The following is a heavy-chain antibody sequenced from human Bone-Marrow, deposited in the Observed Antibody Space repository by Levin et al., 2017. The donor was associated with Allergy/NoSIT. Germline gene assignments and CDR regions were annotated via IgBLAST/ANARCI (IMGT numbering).Heavy chain of an antibody. D-gene: IGHD3-3*01. CDR3: TTDPTNYDFWSVRSPNLDY. J-gene: IGHJ4*02. Sequence: GESLKISCAASGFTFSNAWMNWVRQAPGKGLEWVGRIKSKTDGGTTDYAAPVKGRFTISRDDSKNTLYLQMNSLKTEDTAVYYCTTDPTNYDFWSVRSPNLDYWGQGTLVTVSS. CDR1: GFTFSNAW. V-gene: IGHV3-15*07. CDR2: IKSKTDGGTT.